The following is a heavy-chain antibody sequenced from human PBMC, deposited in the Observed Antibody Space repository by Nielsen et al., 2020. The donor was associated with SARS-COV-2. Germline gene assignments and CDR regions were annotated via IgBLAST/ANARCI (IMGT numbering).Heavy chain of an antibody. D-gene: IGHD2-8*01. CDR1: GYTFTGYY. J-gene: IGHJ4*02. V-gene: IGHV1-2*06. CDR3: ARGHCSNGACYYYFDY. CDR2: ISPNSGGT. Sequence: ASVKVSCKASGYTFTGYYMHWVRQAPGQGLEWMGRISPNSGGTNYAQKFQGRVTMTRDTSISAAYMELSSLRSDDTAVYYCARGHCSNGACYYYFDYWGQGTLVTVSS.